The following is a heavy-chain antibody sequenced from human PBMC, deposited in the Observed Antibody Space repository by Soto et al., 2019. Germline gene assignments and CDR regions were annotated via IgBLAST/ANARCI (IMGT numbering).Heavy chain of an antibody. CDR2: ISYDGSNK. Sequence: QVQLVESGGGVVQPGRSLRLSCAASGFTFSSYAMHWVRQAPGKWLEWVAVISYDGSNKYYADSVKGRFTISRDNSKNTLYLQMNSLRAEDTAVYYCARDMGRGHRYYYDSSRRFDPWGQGTLVTVSS. J-gene: IGHJ5*02. CDR1: GFTFSSYA. V-gene: IGHV3-30-3*01. CDR3: ARDMGRGHRYYYDSSRRFDP. D-gene: IGHD3-22*01.